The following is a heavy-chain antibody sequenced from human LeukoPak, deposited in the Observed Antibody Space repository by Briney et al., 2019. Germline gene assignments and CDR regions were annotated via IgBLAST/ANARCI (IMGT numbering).Heavy chain of an antibody. CDR3: ARGTRDTAMVPFDY. J-gene: IGHJ4*02. V-gene: IGHV4-4*07. CDR2: IYLSDNT. Sequence: PSETLSLTCSVSGDSIINYYWMWIRQPAGKGLEWIGRIYLSDNTNYNSPSLRSRVTMSPDTSKNQFSLKLSSATAADTAVYYCARGTRDTAMVPFDYWGQGTLVTVSS. D-gene: IGHD5-18*01. CDR1: GDSIINYY.